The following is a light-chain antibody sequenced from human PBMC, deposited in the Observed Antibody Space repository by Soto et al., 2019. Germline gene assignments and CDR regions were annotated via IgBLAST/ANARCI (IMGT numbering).Light chain of an antibody. CDR2: AAS. V-gene: IGKV1-39*01. CDR1: QSISSY. CDR3: QQSYSTPRT. J-gene: IGKJ4*01. Sequence: IQMTPSPSSLSAAVGDSVTITCRASQSISSYLNWYQQKPGKAPKLLIYAASSLQSGVPSRFSGSGSGTDFTLTISSLQPEDFATYYCQQSYSTPRTFGGGTKVDIK.